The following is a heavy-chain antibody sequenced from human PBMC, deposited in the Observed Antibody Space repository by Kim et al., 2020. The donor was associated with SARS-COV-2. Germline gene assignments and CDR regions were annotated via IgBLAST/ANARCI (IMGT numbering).Heavy chain of an antibody. V-gene: IGHV3-48*04. J-gene: IGHJ6*02. CDR1: GFTFSSYS. CDR2: ISSSSSTI. CDR3: ASFRQQLWPSYYGMDV. D-gene: IGHD6-13*01. Sequence: GGSLRLSCAASGFTFSSYSMNWVRQAPGKGLEWVSYISSSSSTIYYADSVKGRFTISRDNAKNSLYLQMNSLRAEDTAVYYCASFRQQLWPSYYGMDVWGQGTTVTVSS.